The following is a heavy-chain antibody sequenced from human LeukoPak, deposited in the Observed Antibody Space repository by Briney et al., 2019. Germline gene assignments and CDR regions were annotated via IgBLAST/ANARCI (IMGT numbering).Heavy chain of an antibody. V-gene: IGHV1-8*01. CDR2: MNPNSGNT. J-gene: IGHJ4*02. D-gene: IGHD3-3*01. CDR3: ARGGGDYDFWSGYYYFDY. CDR1: GYTFSSYD. Sequence: EASVKVSCKASGYTFSSYDINWVRQATGQGLEWMGWMNPNSGNTGYAQKFQGRVPMTRNTSISTAYMELSSLRSEDTAVYYCARGGGDYDFWSGYYYFDYWGQGTLVTVSS.